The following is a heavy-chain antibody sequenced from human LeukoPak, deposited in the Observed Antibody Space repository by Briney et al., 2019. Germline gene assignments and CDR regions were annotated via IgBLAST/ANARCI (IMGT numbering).Heavy chain of an antibody. CDR2: ISAYNGNT. CDR1: GYTFTSYG. Sequence: ASVKVSCKASGYTFTSYGISWVRQAPGQGLEWMGWISAYNGNTNYAQKLQGRVTMTTDTSTSTAYMELRSLRSDDTVVYYCAREGGTTVTPNGMDVWGKGTTVTVSS. J-gene: IGHJ6*04. V-gene: IGHV1-18*04. CDR3: AREGGTTVTPNGMDV. D-gene: IGHD4-17*01.